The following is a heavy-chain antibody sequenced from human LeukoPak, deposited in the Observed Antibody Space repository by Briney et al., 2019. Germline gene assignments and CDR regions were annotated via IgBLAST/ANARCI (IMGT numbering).Heavy chain of an antibody. CDR1: GGSVSSHY. D-gene: IGHD2-15*01. Sequence: SSETLSLTCTVSGGSVSSHYWTWIRQSPVKGLEWIGDISNSGSTSYNPSLKSRVTISIDTSKNQFSLKLSSVTAADTAVYYCGRDALVGYFSYYYMDVWGKGTTVTVSS. V-gene: IGHV4-59*02. CDR2: ISNSGST. J-gene: IGHJ6*03. CDR3: GRDALVGYFSYYYMDV.